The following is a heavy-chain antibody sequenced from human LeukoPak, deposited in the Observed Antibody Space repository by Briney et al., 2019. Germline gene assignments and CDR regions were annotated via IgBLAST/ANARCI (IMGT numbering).Heavy chain of an antibody. D-gene: IGHD6-13*01. CDR3: ARERKQQPYYYYYYYMDV. J-gene: IGHJ6*03. CDR2: ISYDGSNK. CDR1: GFTFSDYY. V-gene: IGHV3-30-3*01. Sequence: GGSLRLSCAASGFTFSDYYMGWIRQAPGKGLEWVAVISYDGSNKYYADSVKGRFTISRDNSKNTLYLQMNSLRAEDTAVYYCARERKQQPYYYYYYYMDVWGKGTTVTVSS.